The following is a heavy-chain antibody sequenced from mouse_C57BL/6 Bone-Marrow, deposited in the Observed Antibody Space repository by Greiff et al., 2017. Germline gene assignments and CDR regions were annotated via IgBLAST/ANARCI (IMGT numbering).Heavy chain of an antibody. Sequence: EVQLQQSGPELVKPGASVKISCKASGYSFTGYYMNWVKQSPEKSLEWIGAINPSTGGTTYNQKFKDKDTLTVDKSSSTACMQLKSLTSEDSAVYFCARPMVTTWRYFDVWGTGTTVTVSS. CDR2: INPSTGGT. D-gene: IGHD2-1*01. J-gene: IGHJ1*03. V-gene: IGHV1-42*01. CDR3: ARPMVTTWRYFDV. CDR1: GYSFTGYY.